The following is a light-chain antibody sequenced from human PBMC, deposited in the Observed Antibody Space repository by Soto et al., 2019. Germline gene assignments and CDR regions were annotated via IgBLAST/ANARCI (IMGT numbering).Light chain of an antibody. Sequence: QSVLTQPASVSVSPGQSVTISCTGTSSDVGSYNRVSWYQQSPGTAPKLMIYEVSNRPSGVPDRFSGSKSGNTASLTISGLQAEDEADYYCNSYTTSSTYVFGTGTKVTVL. J-gene: IGLJ1*01. CDR3: NSYTTSSTYV. V-gene: IGLV2-18*02. CDR2: EVS. CDR1: SSDVGSYNR.